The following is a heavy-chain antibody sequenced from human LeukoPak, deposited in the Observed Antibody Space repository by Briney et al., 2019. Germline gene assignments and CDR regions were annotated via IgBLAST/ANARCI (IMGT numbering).Heavy chain of an antibody. CDR2: IYTSGST. CDR3: AIVSSSTNMYFDY. V-gene: IGHV4-39*07. D-gene: IGHD6-13*01. Sequence: SETLSLTCAVSGGSISSSSYYWGWIRQPPGKGLEWIGRIYTSGSTNYNPSLKSRVTISVDTSKNQFSLKLSSVTAADTAVYYCAIVSSSTNMYFDYSGQGALVTVSS. CDR1: GGSISSSSYY. J-gene: IGHJ4*02.